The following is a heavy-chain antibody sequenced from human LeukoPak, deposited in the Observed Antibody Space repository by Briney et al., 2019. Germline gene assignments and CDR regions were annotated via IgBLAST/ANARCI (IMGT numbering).Heavy chain of an antibody. Sequence: PSETLSLTCTVSGGSISSGSYYWGWIRQPPGGGLEWIGTIDYSGNTYYNPSLKSRVTISVDKSKNQFSLKLSSVTAADTAVYYCARVPRITMVRGVIRYGMDVWGQGTTVTVSS. D-gene: IGHD3-10*01. CDR2: IDYSGNT. CDR3: ARVPRITMVRGVIRYGMDV. CDR1: GGSISSGSYY. J-gene: IGHJ6*02. V-gene: IGHV4-39*07.